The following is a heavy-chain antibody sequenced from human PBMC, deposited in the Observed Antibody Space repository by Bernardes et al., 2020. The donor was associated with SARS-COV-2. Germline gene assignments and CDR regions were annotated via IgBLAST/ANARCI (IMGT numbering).Heavy chain of an antibody. Sequence: GGSLRLSCAASGFTVSDNYMTWVRQAPGKGLEWVALMYSGGSTYYADSVKGRFTVSRDNSKNTLYLQMNSLRAEDTAVYYCARDLPPVRFDYWGQGTLVTVSS. J-gene: IGHJ4*02. D-gene: IGHD3-10*01. CDR1: GFTVSDNY. CDR2: MYSGGST. V-gene: IGHV3-66*01. CDR3: ARDLPPVRFDY.